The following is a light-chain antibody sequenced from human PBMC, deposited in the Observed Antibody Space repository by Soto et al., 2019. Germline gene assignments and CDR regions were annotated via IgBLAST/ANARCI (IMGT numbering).Light chain of an antibody. J-gene: IGKJ1*01. V-gene: IGKV3-15*01. CDR3: QQYNTWTWT. CDR1: QTISTN. Sequence: EIVMTQSPATLSASPGARATLSCRASQTISTNLAWYQHKPGQPPSLLIYGAATRATGVPARFSGSWSGTLFTLTIASLQSEDFAVYYCQQYNTWTWTFGQGTKVDIK. CDR2: GAA.